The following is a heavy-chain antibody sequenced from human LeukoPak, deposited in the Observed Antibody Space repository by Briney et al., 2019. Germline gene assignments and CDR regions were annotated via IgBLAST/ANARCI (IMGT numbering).Heavy chain of an antibody. J-gene: IGHJ4*02. V-gene: IGHV4-59*01. CDR2: IYYSGST. CDR3: ARMISSWYYFDY. D-gene: IGHD6-13*01. Sequence: SETLSLTCTVSGGSISSYYWSWIRQPPGKGLEWIGYIYYSGSTNYNPSLKSRVTISVDTSKNQFSLKLSSVTAADTAVYYCARMISSWYYFDYWGQATLVTVSS. CDR1: GGSISSYY.